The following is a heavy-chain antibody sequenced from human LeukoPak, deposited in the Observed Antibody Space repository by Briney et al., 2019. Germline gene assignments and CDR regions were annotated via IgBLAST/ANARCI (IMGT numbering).Heavy chain of an antibody. CDR3: APRRWAGGFDP. Sequence: SGPTLVKPTQNLTLTCSFSDFLLHTRGMAVAWIRQPPGKALEWLALISWDDDKRYSPSLKSRLTIAKDTSNNQVVLTLTNLDPVDTATYYCAPRRWAGGFDPWGQGLLVTVSS. CDR1: DFLLHTRGMA. V-gene: IGHV2-5*02. J-gene: IGHJ5*02. CDR2: ISWDDDK. D-gene: IGHD3-10*01.